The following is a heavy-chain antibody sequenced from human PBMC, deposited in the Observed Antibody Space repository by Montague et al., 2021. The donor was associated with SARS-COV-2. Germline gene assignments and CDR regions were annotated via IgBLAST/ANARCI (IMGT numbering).Heavy chain of an antibody. D-gene: IGHD6-13*01. CDR3: ARVGRGSSWYEVAFDI. J-gene: IGHJ3*02. CDR2: IYNSGST. Sequence: SETLSLTCTVSGGSISRYSWTWIRQPPVKGLEWIGYIYNSGSTNYNPSLTSRVTISVDTSKNQFSLKLSSVAAADTAVYYCARVGRGSSWYEVAFDIWAKGQWSPA. CDR1: GGSISRYS. V-gene: IGHV4-59*01.